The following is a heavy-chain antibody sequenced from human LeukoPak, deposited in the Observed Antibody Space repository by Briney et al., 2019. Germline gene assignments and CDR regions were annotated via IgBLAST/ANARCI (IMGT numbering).Heavy chain of an antibody. V-gene: IGHV4-59*01. D-gene: IGHD3-16*02. CDR3: ARAPYYDYVWGSYRPYQFDY. CDR2: IYYSGST. CDR1: GGSISSYY. Sequence: PSETLSLTCTISGGSISSYYWSWIRQPPGKGLEWIGYIYYSGSTNYNPSLKSRVTISVDTPKNQFSLKLSSVTAADTAVYYCARAPYYDYVWGSYRPYQFDYWGQGTLVTVSS. J-gene: IGHJ4*02.